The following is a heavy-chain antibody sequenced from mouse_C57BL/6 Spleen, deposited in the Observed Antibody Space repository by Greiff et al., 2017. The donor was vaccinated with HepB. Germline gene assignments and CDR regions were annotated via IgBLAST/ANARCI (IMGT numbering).Heavy chain of an antibody. CDR3: ARSVGSSPFYWYFDV. V-gene: IGHV3-6*01. D-gene: IGHD1-1*01. Sequence: EVQLVESGPGLVKPSQSLSLTCSVTGYSITSGYYWNWIRQFPGNKLEWMGYISYDGSNNYNPSLKNRISITRDTSKNQFFLKLNSVTTEDTATYYCARSVGSSPFYWYFDVWGTGTTVTVSS. CDR2: ISYDGSN. J-gene: IGHJ1*03. CDR1: GYSITSGYY.